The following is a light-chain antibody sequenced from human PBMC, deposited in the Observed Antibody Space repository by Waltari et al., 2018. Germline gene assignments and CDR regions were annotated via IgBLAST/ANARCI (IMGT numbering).Light chain of an antibody. J-gene: IGLJ2*01. CDR3: AAWDASLNGVI. CDR2: SNN. CDR1: SSNIGSNP. Sequence: QSVLTQPPSASATPGQRVPTSCSGSSSNIGSNPVNWYHQLPGTAPKLISNSNNQRPSGVPDRFSGSKSGTSACLAISGLQSEDEADYYCAAWDASLNGVIFGGGTKLTVL. V-gene: IGLV1-44*01.